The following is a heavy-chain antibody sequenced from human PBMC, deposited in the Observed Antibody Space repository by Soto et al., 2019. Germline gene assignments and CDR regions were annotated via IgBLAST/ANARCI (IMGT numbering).Heavy chain of an antibody. CDR3: ARDWSAIYSTPAFDI. J-gene: IGHJ3*02. V-gene: IGHV1-18*01. CDR2: ISAYNGNT. Sequence: GSVKLAFGGSWCLVVAYCIDGVRHSPKQGLEWMGWISAYNGNTNYAQKLQGRVTMTTDTSTSTAYMELRSLRSDDTAVYYCARDWSAIYSTPAFDIWGQGTIVTVSS. D-gene: IGHD6-13*01. CDR1: WCLVVAYC.